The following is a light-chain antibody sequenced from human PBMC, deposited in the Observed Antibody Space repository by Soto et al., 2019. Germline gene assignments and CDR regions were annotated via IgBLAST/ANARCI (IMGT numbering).Light chain of an antibody. CDR1: QSFISN. CDR2: GAS. V-gene: IGKV3-15*01. Sequence: ELVMTQSPATLSVSPGEIATLSCSASQSFISNVAWYQQKPGQAPRLLIYGASTRATGIPARFSGSGSGTDFTLTISRLEPEDFAVYYCQQYGSSPTFGQGTRLEIK. CDR3: QQYGSSPT. J-gene: IGKJ5*01.